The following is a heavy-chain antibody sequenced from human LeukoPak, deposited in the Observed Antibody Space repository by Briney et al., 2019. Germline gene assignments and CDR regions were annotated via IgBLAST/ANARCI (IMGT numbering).Heavy chain of an antibody. CDR2: ISSSGTTI. J-gene: IGHJ4*02. CDR3: ARPDGDYYYGSGSYFHY. CDR1: GFTFSSYE. Sequence: GGSLRLSCAASGFTFSSYEMNWVRQAPGKGLEWVSYISSSGTTIYYADSVKGRFTISRDNARNSLYLQMNSLRAEDTAVYYCARPDGDYYYGSGSYFHYWGQGTLVTVSS. V-gene: IGHV3-48*03. D-gene: IGHD3-10*01.